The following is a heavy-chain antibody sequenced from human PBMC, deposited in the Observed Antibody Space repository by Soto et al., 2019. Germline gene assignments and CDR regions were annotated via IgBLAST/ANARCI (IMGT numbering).Heavy chain of an antibody. J-gene: IGHJ4*02. V-gene: IGHV3-33*01. Sequence: QVQLVESGGGVVQPGRSLRLSCAASGFTFSSYGMHWVRQAPGKGLEWVAVIWYDGSNKYYADSVKGRFTISRDNSKNTLYLQMNSLRAENTAVYYCARDLPYYDFWSGYAAGYWGQGTLVTGSS. CDR3: ARDLPYYDFWSGYAAGY. CDR2: IWYDGSNK. D-gene: IGHD3-3*01. CDR1: GFTFSSYG.